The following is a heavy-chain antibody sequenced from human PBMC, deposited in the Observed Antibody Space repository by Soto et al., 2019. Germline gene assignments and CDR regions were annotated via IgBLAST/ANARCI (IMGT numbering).Heavy chain of an antibody. D-gene: IGHD2-15*01. CDR3: AAWAEGATEVH. CDR2: MEPSTGRT. CDR1: GYSFTSLD. V-gene: IGHV1-8*01. J-gene: IGHJ4*02. Sequence: ASVKVSCKASGYSFTSLDINWVRQTAGQGLEWMGWMEPSTGRTGYAQKFQGRVTMTRDTSINTAYMELTTLTSDDTAVYYCAAWAEGATEVHWGQGTLVTVSS.